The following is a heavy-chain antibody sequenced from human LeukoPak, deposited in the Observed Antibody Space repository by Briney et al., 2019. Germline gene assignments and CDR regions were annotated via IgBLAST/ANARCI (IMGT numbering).Heavy chain of an antibody. CDR2: MNPNSGHT. V-gene: IGHV1-8*01. Sequence: ASVKVSCKASGYTFTSYDIYWVWQATGQGLEWMGWMNPNSGHTGYAQKFQGRVTMTRNTSITTAYMELSSLRSEDTAVYYCARTHYYDSSGDNWFDPWGQGTLVTVSS. CDR3: ARTHYYDSSGDNWFDP. J-gene: IGHJ5*02. D-gene: IGHD3-22*01. CDR1: GYTFTSYD.